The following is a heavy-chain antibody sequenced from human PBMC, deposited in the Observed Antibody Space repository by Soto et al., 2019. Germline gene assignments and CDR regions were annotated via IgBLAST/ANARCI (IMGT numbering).Heavy chain of an antibody. V-gene: IGHV3-33*01. CDR1: GYTFSNFG. CDR3: ARGRYDYSNSYIDY. CDR2: IWYAGGNI. J-gene: IGHJ4*02. Sequence: QVQLAESGGGVVQPGSPLGLSCAASGYTFSNFGMHWVRQAPVKGLGWVAVIWYAGGNIHYADSVKGRFTISRDNSKNTLYLQMNSLGAEDTAVYYCARGRYDYSNSYIDYWGQGTLVTVSS. D-gene: IGHD4-4*01.